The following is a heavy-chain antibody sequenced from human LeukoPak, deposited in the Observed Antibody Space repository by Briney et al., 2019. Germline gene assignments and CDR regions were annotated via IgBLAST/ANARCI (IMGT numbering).Heavy chain of an antibody. V-gene: IGHV1-46*01. CDR1: GYTFTNYY. CDR2: INPGGRST. CDR3: AREIGPIQLHLWGSAFDY. J-gene: IGHJ4*02. D-gene: IGHD5-24*01. Sequence: GASVKVSCKESGYTFTNYYIHWVRQAPGQGLEWMGIINPGGRSTSYAQKFQGRVTMTRDTSTSTVYMELSSLRSEDTAVYYCAREIGPIQLHLWGSAFDYWGQGTLVTVSS.